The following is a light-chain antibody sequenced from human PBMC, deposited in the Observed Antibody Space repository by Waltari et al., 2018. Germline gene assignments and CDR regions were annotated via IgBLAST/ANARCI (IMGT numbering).Light chain of an antibody. CDR2: AAS. CDR3: QNHERMPAT. J-gene: IGKJ1*01. Sequence: ELVLTQSPGTLSLSPGERATLSCRASQNIGRYLVWYQQKPGQPPRLLIYAASTRATDIPDRFIGSGSGTDFSLTIARLEPEDFAVYFCQNHERMPATFGQGTKVEI. V-gene: IGKV3-20*01. CDR1: QNIGRY.